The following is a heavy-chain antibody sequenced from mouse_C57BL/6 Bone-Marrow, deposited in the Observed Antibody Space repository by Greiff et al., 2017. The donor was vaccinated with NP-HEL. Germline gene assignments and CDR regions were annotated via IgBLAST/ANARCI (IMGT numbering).Heavy chain of an antibody. CDR1: GYTFTSYG. Sequence: VKLQESGAELARPGASVKLSCKASGYTFTSYGISWVKQRTGQGLEWIGEIYPRSGNTYYNEKFKGKATLTADKSSSTAYMELRSLTSEDSAVYFCARGGTLPPCDYWGQGTTLTVSS. D-gene: IGHD2-10*01. CDR2: IYPRSGNT. J-gene: IGHJ2*01. CDR3: ARGGTLPPCDY. V-gene: IGHV1-81*01.